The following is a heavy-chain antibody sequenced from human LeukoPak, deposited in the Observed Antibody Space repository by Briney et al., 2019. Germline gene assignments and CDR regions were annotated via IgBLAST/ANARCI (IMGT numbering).Heavy chain of an antibody. D-gene: IGHD3-16*02. Sequence: GGSLRLSCAASGFTFSSYWMSWVRQAPGKGLEGVANINQDGSEKYYVDSVKGRFTISRDNAKNSLYLQMNSLRAEDTAVYYCERSYYDYVWGSYRTDYWGQGTLVTVSS. V-gene: IGHV3-7*01. CDR2: INQDGSEK. J-gene: IGHJ4*02. CDR3: ERSYYDYVWGSYRTDY. CDR1: GFTFSSYW.